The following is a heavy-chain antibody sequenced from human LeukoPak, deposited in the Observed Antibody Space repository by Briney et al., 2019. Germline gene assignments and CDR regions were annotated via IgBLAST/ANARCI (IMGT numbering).Heavy chain of an antibody. Sequence: GGSLRLSCAASGFTFSSYEMNWVRQAPGKGLEWVSYIGSSGSTIYYTDSDKGRFTISRDNSKNTLYLQMSSLTAKDTAVYYCAKDRSIGTYYTFDSWGQGTLVTVSS. V-gene: IGHV3-48*03. J-gene: IGHJ4*02. CDR1: GFTFSSYE. CDR2: IGSSGSTI. D-gene: IGHD1-26*01. CDR3: AKDRSIGTYYTFDS.